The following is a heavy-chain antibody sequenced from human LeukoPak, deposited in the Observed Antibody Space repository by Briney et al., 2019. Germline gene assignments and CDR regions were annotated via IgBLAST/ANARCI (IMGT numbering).Heavy chain of an antibody. D-gene: IGHD5-12*01. CDR2: ISGSGGST. J-gene: IGHJ6*02. V-gene: IGHV3-23*01. Sequence: PGGSLRLSCAASGFTFSSYAMSWVRQAPGKGLEWVSAISGSGGSTYYADSVKGRFTISRDNSKNTLDLQMNSLRVEDTAVYYCARDQEEATPRDRHHYGMDVWGQGTTVTVSS. CDR3: ARDQEEATPRDRHHYGMDV. CDR1: GFTFSSYA.